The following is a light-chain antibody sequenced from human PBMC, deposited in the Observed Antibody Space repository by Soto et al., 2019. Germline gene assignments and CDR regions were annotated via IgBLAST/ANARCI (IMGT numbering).Light chain of an antibody. CDR2: GAS. J-gene: IGKJ4*01. CDR1: QSVSSSY. V-gene: IGKV3-20*01. CDR3: QQYGSSP. Sequence: IVLTQSPGTLSLSPWERATPSCRASQSVSSSYLAWYQQKPGQAPRLLIYGASSRATGIPDRFSGSGSGTDFTLTISRLEPEDFAVYYCQQYGSSPFGGGTKVDIK.